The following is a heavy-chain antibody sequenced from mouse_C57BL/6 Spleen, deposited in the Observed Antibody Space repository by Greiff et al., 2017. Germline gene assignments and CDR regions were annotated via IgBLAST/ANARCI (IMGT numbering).Heavy chain of an antibody. J-gene: IGHJ3*01. D-gene: IGHD2-5*01. CDR3: ARGGSYSNYVTWFAY. CDR1: GYTFTSYW. CDR2: IDPSDRYT. V-gene: IGHV1-69*01. Sequence: VQLQQPGAELVMPGASVKLSCKASGYTFTSYWLPWVKQRPGQGLEWIGEIDPSDRYTNYNQKFKGKSTLTVDNSSSTAYMQLSSLTSEDSAVYYCARGGSYSNYVTWFAYWGQGTLVTVSA.